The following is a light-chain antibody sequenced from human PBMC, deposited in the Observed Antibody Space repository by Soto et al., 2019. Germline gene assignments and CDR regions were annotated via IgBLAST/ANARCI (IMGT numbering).Light chain of an antibody. CDR1: QNINIY. V-gene: IGKV1-33*01. CDR2: DAS. J-gene: IGKJ3*01. Sequence: DIQMTQSPSSLSASVGDRVTITCQASQNINIYLNWYQQSPGRAPKLLIYDASSLEKGVPSRFSGTGSGTDFTLTISSLQPEDIATYYCQPYDDLPFTFGPGTKVDIK. CDR3: QPYDDLPFT.